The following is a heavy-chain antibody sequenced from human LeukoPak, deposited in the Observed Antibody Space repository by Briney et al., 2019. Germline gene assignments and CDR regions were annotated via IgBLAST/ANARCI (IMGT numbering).Heavy chain of an antibody. J-gene: IGHJ4*02. CDR3: ARGAINIVGAPFDS. V-gene: IGHV4-34*01. CDR2: INHSGSV. CDR1: GESFSAHY. Sequence: PSETLSLTCVVYGESFSAHYWTWIRQPPGKGLQWIGEINHSGSVHYNPSLNSRVTMSVESSKKQFSLKVTSVTAADTAVYYCARGAINIVGAPFDSWGQGTLVTVSS. D-gene: IGHD3-10*01.